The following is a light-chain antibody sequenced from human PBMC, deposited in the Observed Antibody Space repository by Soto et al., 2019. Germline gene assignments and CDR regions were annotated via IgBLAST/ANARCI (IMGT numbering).Light chain of an antibody. CDR3: QQYNSFPWT. V-gene: IGKV3D-15*01. Sequence: EILITQSPSTLSGSAGERATLTCSASQSVNIYLAWYHHKPGQATRXLIFDASYRATGIPARFSGSVSGTEFTLTISSLPPDDSATYYCQQYNSFPWTFGQGNKV. CDR1: QSVNIY. J-gene: IGKJ1*01. CDR2: DAS.